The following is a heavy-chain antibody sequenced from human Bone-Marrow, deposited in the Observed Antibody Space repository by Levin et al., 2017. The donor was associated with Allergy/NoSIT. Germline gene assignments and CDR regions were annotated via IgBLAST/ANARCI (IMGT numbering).Heavy chain of an antibody. V-gene: IGHV2-5*02. CDR2: IYWDDDA. D-gene: IGHD2-21*01. Sequence: ESGPTLVKPTQTLTLTCTFSGFSLSRSGVGVGWIRQPPGKALEWLALIYWDDDALYSPSLKTRLSVTKDTSSDQVVLTMTKMDPVDTATYYCAYRGTINSPVEFDSWGQGTLVTVTS. CDR1: GFSLSRSGVG. J-gene: IGHJ4*02. CDR3: AYRGTINSPVEFDS.